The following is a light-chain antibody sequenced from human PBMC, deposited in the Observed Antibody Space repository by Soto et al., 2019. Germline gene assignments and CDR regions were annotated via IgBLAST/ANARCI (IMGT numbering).Light chain of an antibody. CDR1: QSVSNNY. CDR3: QQYGSSGT. CDR2: GAS. J-gene: IGKJ1*01. Sequence: EVGLTESPGTLSLCPGEIATLSGRASQSVSNNYLAWYQQKPGQAPRLLIYGASNRATGIPDRFSGSGSGTDFTLTISRLEPEDFAVYYCQQYGSSGTFGQGTKVDIK. V-gene: IGKV3-20*01.